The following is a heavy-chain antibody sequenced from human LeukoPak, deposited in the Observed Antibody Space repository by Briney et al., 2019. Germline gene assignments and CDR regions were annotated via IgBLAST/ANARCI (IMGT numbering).Heavy chain of an antibody. V-gene: IGHV1-18*01. D-gene: IGHD3-22*01. Sequence: ASVKVSCKASGYTFTSHGISWVRQAPGQGLEWMGWISAYNGNTNYAQKLQGRVTMTTDTSTSTAYMELRSLRSDDTAVYYCARGWRYYDSSGYFPAAFDIWGQGTVVTVSS. CDR1: GYTFTSHG. CDR2: ISAYNGNT. CDR3: ARGWRYYDSSGYFPAAFDI. J-gene: IGHJ3*02.